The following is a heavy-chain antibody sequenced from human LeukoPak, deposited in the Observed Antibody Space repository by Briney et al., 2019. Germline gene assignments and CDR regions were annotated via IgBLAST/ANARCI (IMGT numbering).Heavy chain of an antibody. CDR1: GFTVSSNY. CDR2: IYSGGST. V-gene: IGHV3-66*01. CDR3: ARDISGEMATTLDY. J-gene: IGHJ4*02. Sequence: SGGSLRLSCAASGFTVSSNYMSWVRQAPGKGLEWVSVIYSGGSTYYADSVKGRFTISRDNSKNTLYLQMNSLRAEDTAVYYCARDISGEMATTLDYWGQGTLVTVSS. D-gene: IGHD5-24*01.